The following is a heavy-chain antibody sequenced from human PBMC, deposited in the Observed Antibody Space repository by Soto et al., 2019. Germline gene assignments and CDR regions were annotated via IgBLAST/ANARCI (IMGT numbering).Heavy chain of an antibody. CDR3: ARDREVAATGRYFPH. D-gene: IGHD2-15*01. Sequence: QVQLQESGPGLVKPSGTLSLTCAVSGGSISSSNWWSWVRQPPGKGLEWIGEIYHGGSTNYNPSLKSRVTISVDKSKNQFALNLTSVTAADTAVYYCARDREVAATGRYFPHWGQGTLVTVSS. CDR2: IYHGGST. CDR1: GGSISSSNW. V-gene: IGHV4-4*02. J-gene: IGHJ1*01.